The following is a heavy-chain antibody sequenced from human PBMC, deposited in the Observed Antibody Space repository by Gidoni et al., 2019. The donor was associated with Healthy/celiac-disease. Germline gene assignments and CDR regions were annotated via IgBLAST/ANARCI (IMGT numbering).Heavy chain of an antibody. J-gene: IGHJ4*02. D-gene: IGHD2-15*01. Sequence: QVQLVQSGAEVKKPGSSVKVSCKASGGTFSSYTISWVRQAPGQGLEWMGRIIPILGIANYAQKFQGRVTITADKSTSTAYMELSSLRSEDTAVYYCASTVVVVAAMGRLDYWGQGTLVTVSS. CDR1: GGTFSSYT. CDR3: ASTVVVVAAMGRLDY. V-gene: IGHV1-69*02. CDR2: IIPILGIA.